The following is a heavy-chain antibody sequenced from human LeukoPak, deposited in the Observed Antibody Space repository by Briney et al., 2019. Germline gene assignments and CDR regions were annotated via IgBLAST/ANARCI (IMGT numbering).Heavy chain of an antibody. CDR1: GYSITTHD. D-gene: IGHD5-12*01. Sequence: ASVKVSCKASGYSITTHDMHWVRQAPRQGLEWMGIINPSGSTTYAQKFQGRVTMTRDTSTSTVYMELTSLRSEDTAVYYCARERNTAYDFDWFDPWGQGTLVTVSS. CDR2: INPSGST. V-gene: IGHV1-46*01. CDR3: ARERNTAYDFDWFDP. J-gene: IGHJ5*02.